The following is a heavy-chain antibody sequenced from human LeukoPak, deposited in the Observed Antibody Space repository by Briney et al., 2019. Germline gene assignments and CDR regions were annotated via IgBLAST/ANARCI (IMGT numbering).Heavy chain of an antibody. Sequence: ASVKVSCKVSGYTLTELSMHWVRQAPGKGLEWMGGFDPEDGETIYAQKFQGRVTMTEDTSTDTAYMELSSLRAEDTAVYYCARDDGQWPPYYYMDVWGKGTTVTVSS. V-gene: IGHV1-24*01. CDR1: GYTLTELS. J-gene: IGHJ6*03. D-gene: IGHD6-19*01. CDR2: FDPEDGET. CDR3: ARDDGQWPPYYYMDV.